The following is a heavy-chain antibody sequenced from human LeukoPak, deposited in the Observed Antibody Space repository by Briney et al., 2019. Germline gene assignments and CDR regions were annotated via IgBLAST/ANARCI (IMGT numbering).Heavy chain of an antibody. Sequence: GSLRLSCSASGFTFNSYAMSWVRQAPGKGLGGVSSISNSSTYIYYADSVKGRFTISRDNVQNSLYLQMNSLRAEDTAVYYCARWVCSSTSCYYFDYWGQGTLVIVSS. D-gene: IGHD2-2*01. CDR2: ISNSSTYI. J-gene: IGHJ4*02. CDR3: ARWVCSSTSCYYFDY. CDR1: GFTFNSYA. V-gene: IGHV3-21*01.